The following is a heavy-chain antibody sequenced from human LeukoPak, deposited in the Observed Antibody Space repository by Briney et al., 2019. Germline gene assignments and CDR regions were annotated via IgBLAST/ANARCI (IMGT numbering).Heavy chain of an antibody. CDR2: ISSSSSYI. V-gene: IGHV3-21*01. D-gene: IGHD3-22*01. CDR1: GFTFSSYS. CDR3: AREKLRYDYDSSGNDAFDI. J-gene: IGHJ3*02. Sequence: PGGSLRLSCAASGFTFSSYSMNWVRQAPGKGLEWVSSISSSSSYIYYADSVKGRFTISRDNAKYSLYLQMNSLRAEDTAVYYCAREKLRYDYDSSGNDAFDIWGQGTMVTVSS.